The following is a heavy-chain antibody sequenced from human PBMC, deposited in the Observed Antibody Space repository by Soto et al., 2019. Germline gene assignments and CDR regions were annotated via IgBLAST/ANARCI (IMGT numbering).Heavy chain of an antibody. Sequence: SETLSLTCTVSGCSISSYYWSWIRQPPGKGLEWIGYIYYSGSTNYNPSLKSRVTISVDTSKNQFSLKLSSVTAADTAVYYCAREGNYDILTGYYLHWFDPWGQGTLVTVSS. V-gene: IGHV4-59*01. J-gene: IGHJ5*02. CDR1: GCSISSYY. CDR2: IYYSGST. D-gene: IGHD3-9*01. CDR3: AREGNYDILTGYYLHWFDP.